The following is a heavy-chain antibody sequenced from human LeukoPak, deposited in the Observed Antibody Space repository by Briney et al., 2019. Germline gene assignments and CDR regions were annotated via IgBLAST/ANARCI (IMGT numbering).Heavy chain of an antibody. Sequence: SETLSLTCTVSGGSISSSSYYWGWIRQPPGKGLEWIGSIYYSGSTYYNPSLKSRVTISVDTSKNQFSLKLSSVTAADTAVYYCASGLTRRIAARTPLSVFDYWGQGTLVTVSS. V-gene: IGHV4-39*01. J-gene: IGHJ4*02. CDR1: GGSISSSSYY. CDR3: ASGLTRRIAARTPLSVFDY. D-gene: IGHD6-6*01. CDR2: IYYSGST.